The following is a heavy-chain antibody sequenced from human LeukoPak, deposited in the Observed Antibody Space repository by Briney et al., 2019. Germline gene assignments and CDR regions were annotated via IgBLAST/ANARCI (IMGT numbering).Heavy chain of an antibody. J-gene: IGHJ6*02. CDR3: ARDGLLTVIVEPGGYYGMDV. CDR1: GFTFSGYD. CDR2: IGTAGDT. V-gene: IGHV3-13*01. D-gene: IGHD3-22*01. Sequence: GRSLRLSCAASGFTFSGYDMHWVRQATGKGLEWVSAIGTAGDTYYPGSVKGRFTISRENAKNSLYLQMNSLRAEDTAVYYCARDGLLTVIVEPGGYYGMDVWGQGTTVTVSS.